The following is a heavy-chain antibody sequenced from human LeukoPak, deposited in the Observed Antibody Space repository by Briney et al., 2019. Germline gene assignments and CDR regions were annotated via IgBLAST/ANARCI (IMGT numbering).Heavy chain of an antibody. Sequence: GASVKVSCKASGYTFTSYDINWVRQATGQGLEWMGWMNPNSGNTGYAQKFQGRVTMTRNTSISTAYMELSSLRSEDTAVYYCAGYSLSRDGCNFWGQGTLVTVSS. D-gene: IGHD5-24*01. V-gene: IGHV1-8*01. CDR3: AGYSLSRDGCNF. CDR1: GYTFTSYD. J-gene: IGHJ4*02. CDR2: MNPNSGNT.